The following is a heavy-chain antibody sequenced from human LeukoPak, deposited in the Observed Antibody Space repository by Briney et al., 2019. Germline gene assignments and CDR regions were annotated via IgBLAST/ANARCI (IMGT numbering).Heavy chain of an antibody. V-gene: IGHV1-18*01. J-gene: IGHJ3*02. CDR1: GYTFTSYG. Sequence: ASVKVSCKASGYTFTSYGISWVRQAPGQGLEWMGWISGDNDNTHYAQRFQGRVTMTADTSTSTAYLEVMSLKSDDTAVYYCARAPANNWNDPEVAFDIWGQGTMVTVSS. D-gene: IGHD1-20*01. CDR2: ISGDNDNT. CDR3: ARAPANNWNDPEVAFDI.